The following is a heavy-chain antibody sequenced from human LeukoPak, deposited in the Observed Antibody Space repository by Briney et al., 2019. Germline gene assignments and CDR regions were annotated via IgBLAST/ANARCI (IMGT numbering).Heavy chain of an antibody. Sequence: SETLSLTCAVYGGSFSGYYWSWIRQPPGKGLEWIGEINHSGSTNYNPSLKSLVTISVDTSKNQFSLKLSSVTAADTAVYYCARVIWTSLGYYYYYMDVWGKGTTVTVSS. CDR3: ARVIWTSLGYYYYYMDV. D-gene: IGHD3/OR15-3a*01. CDR2: INHSGST. CDR1: GGSFSGYY. V-gene: IGHV4-34*01. J-gene: IGHJ6*03.